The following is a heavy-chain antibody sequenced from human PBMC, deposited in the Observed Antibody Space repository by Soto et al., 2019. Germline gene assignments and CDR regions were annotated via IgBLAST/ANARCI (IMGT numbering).Heavy chain of an antibody. CDR2: IFSNDEK. D-gene: IGHD1-26*01. J-gene: IGHJ4*02. CDR3: ARLRTLWELPLIDY. Sequence: QVTLKESGPVLVKPTETLTLTCTVSGFSLSNARMGVSWIRQPPGKALEWLAHIFSNDEKSYSTSLKRRLTITKDNTKSQVVLTMANMDPVDTATYYCARLRTLWELPLIDYWGQGTLVTVSS. CDR1: GFSLSNARMG. V-gene: IGHV2-26*01.